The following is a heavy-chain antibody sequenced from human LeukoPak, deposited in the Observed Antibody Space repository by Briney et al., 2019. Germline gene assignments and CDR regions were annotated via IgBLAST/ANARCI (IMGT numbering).Heavy chain of an antibody. CDR2: IYHSGGT. V-gene: IGHV4-30-2*01. CDR1: GASISSGGYS. J-gene: IGHJ5*02. CDR3: ARDIWGSST. D-gene: IGHD3-16*01. Sequence: SQTLSLTCVVSGASISSGGYSWSWIRQPPGKGLGWIGCIYHSGGTHYNPSLKSRVTMSVDMSKNQISLNLNSVTAADTAVYYCARDIWGSSTWGPGTLVTVSS.